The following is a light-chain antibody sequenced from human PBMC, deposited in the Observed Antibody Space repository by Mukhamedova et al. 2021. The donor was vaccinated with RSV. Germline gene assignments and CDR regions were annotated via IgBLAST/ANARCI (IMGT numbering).Light chain of an antibody. CDR2: KAS. CDR3: QQYNSYRT. J-gene: IGKJ1*01. Sequence: WYQRRVHGKAPKLLIYKASSLESGVPSRFSGSGSVTEFTLTISSLQPDDFATYYCQQYNSYRTFGQGTKVEIK. V-gene: IGKV1-5*03.